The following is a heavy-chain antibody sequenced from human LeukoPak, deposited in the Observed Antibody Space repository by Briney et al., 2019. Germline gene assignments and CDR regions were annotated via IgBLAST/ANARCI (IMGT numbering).Heavy chain of an antibody. Sequence: GMSLRLSCAASGFTFSHYGMQWVRQAPGKGLEWVAVISHDGSVTFYADSVKGRFTVSRDNAKNSLYLQMNNLRAEDTALYYCGRDRVGGRGYSLDYLGQGTLVTVSS. V-gene: IGHV3-33*05. CDR1: GFTFSHYG. J-gene: IGHJ4*02. D-gene: IGHD5-18*01. CDR2: ISHDGSVT. CDR3: GRDRVGGRGYSLDY.